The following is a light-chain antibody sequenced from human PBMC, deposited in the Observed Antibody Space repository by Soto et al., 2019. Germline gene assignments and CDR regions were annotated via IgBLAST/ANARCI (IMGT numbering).Light chain of an antibody. CDR1: QDISNS. V-gene: IGKV1-17*03. CDR3: LQHNSYPLT. CDR2: TAS. Sequence: DIPMTQSPSAMSASVGDRVTITCRASQDISNSLAWFQQKPGKVPRRLISTASSLQSGVPSRFSGSGSGTEFTLTISSLQPEDFATYYCLQHNSYPLTFGGGTKVEIK. J-gene: IGKJ4*01.